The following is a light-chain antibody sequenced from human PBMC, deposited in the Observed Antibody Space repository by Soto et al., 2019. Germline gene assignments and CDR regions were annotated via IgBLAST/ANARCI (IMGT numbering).Light chain of an antibody. V-gene: IGLV1-44*01. Sequence: QSVLTQPPSASGTPGQRVTISCSGTTSNIGSNTVNWYQQLPGTAPKLLIYYNNQRPSRVPDRLSGSKSGTSASLAISGLQSEDEALYYCAAWDDSLEGMVFGGGTKVTVL. J-gene: IGLJ3*02. CDR2: YNN. CDR3: AAWDDSLEGMV. CDR1: TSNIGSNT.